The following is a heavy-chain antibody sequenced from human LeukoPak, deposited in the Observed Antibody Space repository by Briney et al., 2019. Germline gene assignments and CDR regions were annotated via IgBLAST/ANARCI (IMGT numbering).Heavy chain of an antibody. J-gene: IGHJ6*04. Sequence: PSQTLSRTCAISGDGVSSNNVAWNWSRQSPSRGLEWLGRTYFRSKWLYDYASSVKSRIIVNADTSTNQFSLQLKSMTPEDTAVYYCARSVRSHYSHYYGMDVWGRGTTVIVSA. V-gene: IGHV6-1*01. CDR3: ARSVRSHYSHYYGMDV. D-gene: IGHD2-8*01. CDR2: TYFRSKWLY. CDR1: GDGVSSNNVA.